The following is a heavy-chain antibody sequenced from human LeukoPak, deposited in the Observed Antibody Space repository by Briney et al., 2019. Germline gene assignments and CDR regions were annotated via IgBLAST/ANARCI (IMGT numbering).Heavy chain of an antibody. J-gene: IGHJ3*02. CDR1: GGSISSYY. Sequence: SETLSLTCTVSGGSISSYYWSWIRQPPGKGLEWIGYIYYSGSTNYNPSLKSRVTMSVDTSKNQFSLKLSSVTAADTAVYYCASLTGTYAEGAFDIWGQGTMVTVSS. CDR3: ASLTGTYAEGAFDI. V-gene: IGHV4-59*12. CDR2: IYYSGST. D-gene: IGHD1-7*01.